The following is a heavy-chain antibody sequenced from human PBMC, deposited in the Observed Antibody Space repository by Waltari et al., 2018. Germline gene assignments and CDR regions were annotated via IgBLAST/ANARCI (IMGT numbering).Heavy chain of an antibody. V-gene: IGHV4-34*01. CDR1: GGSFSGYY. J-gene: IGHJ6*03. Sequence: QVQLQQWGAGLLKPSETLSLTCAVYGGSFSGYYWRWIRQPPGKGLEWIGEINHSGSTNYNPSLKSRVTISVDTSKNQFSLKLSSVTAADTAVYYCARGRKGYYYYYYMDVWGKGTTVTVFS. CDR2: INHSGST. CDR3: ARGRKGYYYYYYMDV.